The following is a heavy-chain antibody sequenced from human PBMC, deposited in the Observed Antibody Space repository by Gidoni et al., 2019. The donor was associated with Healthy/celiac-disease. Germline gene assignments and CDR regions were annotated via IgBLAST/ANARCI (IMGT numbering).Heavy chain of an antibody. CDR1: GYTFTGYY. Sequence: QVQLVQSGAEVTKPGASVTVSCTASGYTFTGYYMHWVRQAPGQGLEWMGWINPNSGGTNYAQKFQGWVTMTRDTSISTAYMELSRLRSDDTAVYYCGSSSSGNYYYGMDVWGQGTTVTVSS. V-gene: IGHV1-2*04. CDR3: GSSSSGNYYYGMDV. J-gene: IGHJ6*02. CDR2: INPNSGGT. D-gene: IGHD6-6*01.